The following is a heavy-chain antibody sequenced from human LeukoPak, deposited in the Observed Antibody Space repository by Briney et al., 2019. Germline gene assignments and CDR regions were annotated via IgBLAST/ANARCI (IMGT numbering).Heavy chain of an antibody. CDR2: IYYRGST. V-gene: IGHV4-39*07. Sequence: PSETLSLTCTVSGGSISSSSYYWGWIRQPPGKGLEWIGSIYYRGSTYYNPSLKSRVTISVDMSKNQFFLKLSSVTAADTAVYYCATEASDTSLLDYWGQGTLVTASS. D-gene: IGHD1-26*01. J-gene: IGHJ4*02. CDR1: GGSISSSSYY. CDR3: ATEASDTSLLDY.